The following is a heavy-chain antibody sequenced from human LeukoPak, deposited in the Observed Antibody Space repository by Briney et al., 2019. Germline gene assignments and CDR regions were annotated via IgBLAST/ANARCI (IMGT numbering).Heavy chain of an antibody. V-gene: IGHV5-51*01. CDR1: GYRFNAYW. J-gene: IGHJ4*02. CDR2: IYPDDSDT. CDR3: ARHAEIVASFDY. D-gene: IGHD5-12*01. Sequence: SGESLNISCKGSGYRFNAYWIAWVRQLPGKGLNWMGIIYPDDSDTRYSPSFHGPVTISADKSVRTAYLQWSSLKASDTAMYYCARHAEIVASFDYWGQGTLVTVSS.